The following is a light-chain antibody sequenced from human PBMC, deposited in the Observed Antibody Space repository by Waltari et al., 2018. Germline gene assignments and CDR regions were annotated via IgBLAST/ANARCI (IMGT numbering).Light chain of an antibody. V-gene: IGKV3-20*01. Sequence: IVLPQSPGTLSLSPGGRATLPCRGSQDIEHYLPGYPQKPGQAPGLIIYATSTRAAGIPDSFSCSGSGADFSLTISRLEPEDFAVYYYQHHVLLPATFGQVTKVE. CDR3: QHHVLLPAT. CDR1: QDIEHY. J-gene: IGKJ2*01. CDR2: ATS.